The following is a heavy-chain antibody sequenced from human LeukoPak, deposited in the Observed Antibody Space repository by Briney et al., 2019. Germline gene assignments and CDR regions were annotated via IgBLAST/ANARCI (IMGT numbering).Heavy chain of an antibody. CDR2: INPNSGDT. D-gene: IGHD5-12*01. CDR1: GYIFTGYY. J-gene: IGHJ6*03. Sequence: ASVKVSCKASGYIFTGYYMHWVRQAPGQGLEWMGWINPNSGDTNYAQKFQGRVTMTRDTSISTAYMELSRLRSDDTAVYYCAKGSGYEAQYYYYYMDVWGKGTTVTISS. CDR3: AKGSGYEAQYYYYYMDV. V-gene: IGHV1-2*02.